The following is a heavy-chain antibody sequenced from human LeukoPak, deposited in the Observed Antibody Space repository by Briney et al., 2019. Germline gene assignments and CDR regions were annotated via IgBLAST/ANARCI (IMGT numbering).Heavy chain of an antibody. CDR3: ARAGTGDY. CDR1: GGSISGYY. Sequence: SETLSLTCTVSGGSISGYYWSWIRQPPGKGLEWIGEINHSGSTNYNPSLKSRVTISVDTSKNQFSLKLSSVTAADTAVYYCARAGTGDYWGQGTLVTVSS. V-gene: IGHV4-34*01. CDR2: INHSGST. J-gene: IGHJ4*02. D-gene: IGHD1-1*01.